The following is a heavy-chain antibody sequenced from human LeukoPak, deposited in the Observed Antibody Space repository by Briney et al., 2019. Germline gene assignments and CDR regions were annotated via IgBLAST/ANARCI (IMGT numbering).Heavy chain of an antibody. D-gene: IGHD3-10*01. CDR1: GGTFSSYA. V-gene: IGHV1-69*13. Sequence: SVKVSCKASGGTFSSYAISWVRQAPGQGLEWMGGIIPIFGTANYAQKFQGRVTITADESTSTAYMELSSLRSEDTAVYYCARQLYYYGSGSYYYFDYWGQGTLVTVSS. CDR3: ARQLYYYGSGSYYYFDY. CDR2: IIPIFGTA. J-gene: IGHJ4*02.